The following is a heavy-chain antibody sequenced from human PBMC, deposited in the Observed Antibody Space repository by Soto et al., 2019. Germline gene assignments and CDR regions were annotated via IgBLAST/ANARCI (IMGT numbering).Heavy chain of an antibody. CDR3: ARVVWDMVRGRYYFDY. J-gene: IGHJ4*02. D-gene: IGHD3-10*01. CDR2: IYYSGST. V-gene: IGHV4-59*01. CDR1: GGSISSYY. Sequence: SETLSLTCTVSGGSISSYYWSWIRQPPGKGLEWIGYIYYSGSTTYNPSLKRRVTISVDTSKNQFSLKLSAVTAAETAVYYCARVVWDMVRGRYYFDYWGQGTRVTVSS.